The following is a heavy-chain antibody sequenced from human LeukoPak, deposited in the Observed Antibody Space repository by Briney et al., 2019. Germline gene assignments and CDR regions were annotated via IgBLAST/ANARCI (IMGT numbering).Heavy chain of an antibody. J-gene: IGHJ2*01. V-gene: IGHV3-23*01. CDR2: ISGSGGST. CDR1: GFTFSSYS. CDR3: AKAGIVVIPAAIIYWYFDL. D-gene: IGHD2-2*01. Sequence: PGGSLRLSCAASGFTFSSYSMNWVRQAPGKGLEWVSAISGSGGSTYYADSVKGRFTISRDNSKNTLYLQMNSLRAEDTAVYYCAKAGIVVIPAAIIYWYFDLWGRGTLVTVPS.